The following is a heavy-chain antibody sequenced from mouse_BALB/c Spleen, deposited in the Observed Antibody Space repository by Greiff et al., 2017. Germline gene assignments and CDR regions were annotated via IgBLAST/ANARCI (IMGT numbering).Heavy chain of an antibody. D-gene: IGHD2-10*01. J-gene: IGHJ3*01. CDR2: ISSGSSTT. CDR1: GFTFSSFG. Sequence: EVHLVESGGGLVQPGGSRKLSCAASGFTFSSFGMHWVRQAPEKGLEWVAYISSGSSTTYYADTVKGRFTISRDNPKNTLFLQMTSLRSEDTAMYYCARLPPYYGNYVGFAYWGQGTLVTVSA. V-gene: IGHV5-17*02. CDR3: ARLPPYYGNYVGFAY.